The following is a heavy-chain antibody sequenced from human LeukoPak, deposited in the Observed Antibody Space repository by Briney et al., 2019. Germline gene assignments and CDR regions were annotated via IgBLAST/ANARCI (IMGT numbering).Heavy chain of an antibody. CDR3: ARDSSGDV. D-gene: IGHD6-19*01. J-gene: IGHJ6*02. CDR2: ISSSSSYI. CDR1: TFIFGSYS. Sequence: GGSLGLSCVGSTFIFGSYSMNWVRQAPGKGLEWVSSISSSSSYIYYADSVKGRFTISRDNAKNSLYLQMNSLRAEDTAVYYCARDSSGDVWGQGTTVTVSS. V-gene: IGHV3-21*01.